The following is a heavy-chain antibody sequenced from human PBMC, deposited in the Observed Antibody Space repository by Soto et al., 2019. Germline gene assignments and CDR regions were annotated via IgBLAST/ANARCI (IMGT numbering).Heavy chain of an antibody. J-gene: IGHJ4*02. CDR1: GFTLSSYG. CDR3: AKDWVPRSYYYDSSGPEIDY. CDR2: IDKSGTTR. D-gene: IGHD3-22*01. V-gene: IGHV3-21*04. Sequence: GGSLRLSCVGSGFTLSSYGMNWVRQGPGKGLEWLSSIDKSGTTRYYADSVKGRFTISRDNAKNSLYLQMNSLRAEDTAVYYCAKDWVPRSYYYDSSGPEIDYWGQGT.